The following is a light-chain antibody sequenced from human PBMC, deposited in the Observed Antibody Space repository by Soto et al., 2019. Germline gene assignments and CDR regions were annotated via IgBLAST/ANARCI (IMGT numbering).Light chain of an antibody. V-gene: IGKV3-20*01. CDR2: GAS. J-gene: IGKJ3*01. Sequence: EVGLTQSPGTLSLSPGERATLSCRTSQSVTSSYLAWYQQKPGQAPRLLIYGASTRATGIPDRFFASGSGTDFTLTISRLEPEDFAVYYGQQHGYSPFPFGPGTKVDLK. CDR3: QQHGYSPFP. CDR1: QSVTSSY.